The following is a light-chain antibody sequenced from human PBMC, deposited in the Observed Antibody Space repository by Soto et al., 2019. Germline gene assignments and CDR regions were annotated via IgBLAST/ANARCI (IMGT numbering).Light chain of an antibody. Sequence: AIQMTQSPSSLSASVGDRVTITCRASQGIRNDLGWYQQKPGKAPKLLIYAASTLRSGVPSRFSGSGSGPDFTLTISSLQPGDFATYYCLQDYIYPWTFGQGTKVEIK. CDR1: QGIRND. CDR3: LQDYIYPWT. CDR2: AAS. V-gene: IGKV1-6*01. J-gene: IGKJ1*01.